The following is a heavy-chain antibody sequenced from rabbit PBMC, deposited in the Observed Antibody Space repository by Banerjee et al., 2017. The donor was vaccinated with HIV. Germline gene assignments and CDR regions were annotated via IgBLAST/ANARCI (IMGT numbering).Heavy chain of an antibody. D-gene: IGHD1-1*01. CDR2: IYSSSGST. Sequence: QEQLGESGGDLVQPEGSLTLTCTASGFSFSSSYYMCWVRQAPGKGLEWIACIYSSSGSTYYASWAKGRFTISKTSSTTVTLQMTSLTAADTATYFCARDVGYSGYDYWEYFNLWGQGTLVTVS. CDR1: GFSFSSSYY. V-gene: IGHV1S45*01. J-gene: IGHJ4*01. CDR3: ARDVGYSGYDYWEYFNL.